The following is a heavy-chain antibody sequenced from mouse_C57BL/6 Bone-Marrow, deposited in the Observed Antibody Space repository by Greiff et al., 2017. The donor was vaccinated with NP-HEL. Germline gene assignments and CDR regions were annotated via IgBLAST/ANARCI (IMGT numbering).Heavy chain of an antibody. Sequence: EVKLMESGPGLVKPSQSLSLTCSVTGYSITSGYYWNWIRQFPGNKLEWMGYISYDGSNNYNPSLKNRISITRDTSKNQFFLKLNSVTTEDTATYYCAREGNYDGYWGQGTTLTVSS. J-gene: IGHJ2*01. V-gene: IGHV3-6*01. CDR3: AREGNYDGY. D-gene: IGHD2-1*01. CDR1: GYSITSGYY. CDR2: ISYDGSN.